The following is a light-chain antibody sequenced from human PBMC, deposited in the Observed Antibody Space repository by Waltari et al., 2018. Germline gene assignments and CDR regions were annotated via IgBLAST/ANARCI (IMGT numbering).Light chain of an antibody. V-gene: IGLV2-23*02. Sequence: QSALTQPASVSGSAGQSIPISSTGPSDDGASSNFVSWYQQNPGKAPRLLISEVTKRPSGVSSRFSGSKSGITASLTISGLQTEDEADYYCCSYAGGATWVFGGGTKLTVL. CDR2: EVT. CDR3: CSYAGGATWV. CDR1: SDDGASSNF. J-gene: IGLJ3*02.